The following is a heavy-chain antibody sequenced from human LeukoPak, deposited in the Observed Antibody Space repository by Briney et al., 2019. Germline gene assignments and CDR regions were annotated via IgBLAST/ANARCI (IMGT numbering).Heavy chain of an antibody. CDR1: GASISRSSHY. V-gene: IGHV4-39*07. CDR3: ARSVYFDY. J-gene: IGHJ4*02. Sequence: SETLSLTCTVSGASISRSSHYWGWIRQPPGRGLEWIGTISYSGNTYYDPSLKSRLTISVDTSENRFSLRLSSVTAADTAVYYCARSVYFDYWGQGTLVTVSS. CDR2: ISYSGNT.